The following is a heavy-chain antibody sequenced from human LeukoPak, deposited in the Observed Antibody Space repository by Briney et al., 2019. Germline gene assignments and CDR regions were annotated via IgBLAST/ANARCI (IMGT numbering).Heavy chain of an antibody. J-gene: IGHJ4*02. CDR2: ISYDGSNK. D-gene: IGHD3-22*01. CDR3: ARGGYYYDSSGYYYGGVRYFDY. Sequence: PGRSLRLSCAASGFTFSSYGMHWVRQAPGKGLEWVAVISYDGSNKYYADSVKGRFTISRDNAKNSLYLQMNNLRAEDTALYYCARGGYYYDSSGYYYGGVRYFDYWGQGTLVTVSS. CDR1: GFTFSSYG. V-gene: IGHV3-30*03.